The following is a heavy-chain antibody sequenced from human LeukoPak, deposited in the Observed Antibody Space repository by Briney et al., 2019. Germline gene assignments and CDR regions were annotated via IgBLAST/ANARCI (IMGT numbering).Heavy chain of an antibody. CDR3: ARDLSGVTGYTYGRGIDY. J-gene: IGHJ4*02. V-gene: IGHV3-7*01. CDR1: GFSFNNHW. CDR2: IKKDGSEK. Sequence: GGSLRLSCAVSGFSFNNHWMSWVRQAPGKGLEWVANIKKDGSEKYYVDSVKGRFTISRDNAKTSLYLQMNSLRAEDTAVYYCARDLSGVTGYTYGRGIDYWGQGTLVTVSS. D-gene: IGHD5-18*01.